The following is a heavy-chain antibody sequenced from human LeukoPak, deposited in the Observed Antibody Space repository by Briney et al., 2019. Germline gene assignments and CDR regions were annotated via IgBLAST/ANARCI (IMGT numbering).Heavy chain of an antibody. J-gene: IGHJ4*02. Sequence: PGGSLRLSCAASGFTFSDYYMSWIRQAPGKGLEWISYISRGGSTIYHADSVKGRFTISRDNAKNSLFLQMNTLRAEDTAEYYCATVGSGYSFDSWGQGTLVTVSS. CDR1: GFTFSDYY. D-gene: IGHD3-22*01. V-gene: IGHV3-11*04. CDR3: ATVGSGYSFDS. CDR2: ISRGGSTI.